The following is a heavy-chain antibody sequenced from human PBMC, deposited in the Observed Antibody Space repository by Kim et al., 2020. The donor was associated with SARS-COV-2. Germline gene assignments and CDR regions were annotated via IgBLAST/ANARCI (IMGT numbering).Heavy chain of an antibody. CDR1: GFTFSSYA. J-gene: IGHJ3*02. V-gene: IGHV3-23*01. Sequence: GGSLRLSCAASGFTFSSYAMSWVRQAPGKGLEWVSAISGSGGSTYYADSVKGRFTISRDNSKNTLYLQMNSLRAEDTAVYYCAKDHPNYPTDSDYDAFDIWGQGTMVTVSS. D-gene: IGHD1-7*01. CDR3: AKDHPNYPTDSDYDAFDI. CDR2: ISGSGGST.